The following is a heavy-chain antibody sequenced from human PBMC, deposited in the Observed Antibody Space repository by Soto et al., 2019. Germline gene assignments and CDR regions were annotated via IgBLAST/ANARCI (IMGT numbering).Heavy chain of an antibody. V-gene: IGHV1-3*01. CDR1: GGTFSNDI. J-gene: IGHJ6*02. Sequence: ASVKVSCKTSGGTFSNDIITWVRQAPGQGLEWMGWINAGNGNTKYSQKFQGRVIITRDTSASTAYMELRSLRSEDTAVYYCARDSGGMDVWGQGTTVTVSS. CDR3: ARDSGGMDV. CDR2: INAGNGNT.